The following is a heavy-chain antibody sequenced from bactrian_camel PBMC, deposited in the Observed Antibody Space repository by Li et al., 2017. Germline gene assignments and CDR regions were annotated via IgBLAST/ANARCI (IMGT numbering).Heavy chain of an antibody. J-gene: IGHJ4*01. CDR1: ADALMY. V-gene: IGHV3S53*01. D-gene: IGHD6*01. CDR2: VSTGGSST. CDR3: AGDRSYGAWYMESQYKY. Sequence: HVQLVESGGGSAQVGGSLRLSCSASADALMYMAWFRQAPGQKREAVAAVSTGGSSTMYVDSAKGRFTISRESGKNTVHLQMSSLMPEDSGVYYCAGDRSYGAWYMESQYKYWGRGTQVTVS.